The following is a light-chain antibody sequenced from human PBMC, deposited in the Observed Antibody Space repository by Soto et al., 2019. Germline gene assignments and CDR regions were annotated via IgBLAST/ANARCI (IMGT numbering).Light chain of an antibody. V-gene: IGLV2-8*01. CDR1: SSDVGGYNY. J-gene: IGLJ1*01. CDR2: DVT. Sequence: SALTQPPSASGSPGQSVTISCTGTSSDVGGYNYVSWYQQHPGKAPKLMIYDVTERTSGVPDRFAGSKSGNTASLTVSVLQAEDEADYYCSSYAGNNDYDFGTGTKVTV. CDR3: SSYAGNNDYD.